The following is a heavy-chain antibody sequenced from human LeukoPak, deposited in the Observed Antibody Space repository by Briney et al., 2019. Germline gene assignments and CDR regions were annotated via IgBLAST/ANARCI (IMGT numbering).Heavy chain of an antibody. J-gene: IGHJ4*02. CDR2: FDPEDGET. D-gene: IGHD5-18*01. Sequence: GASVKVSCKASGYTLTELSMHWVRQAPGKGLEWMGGFDPEDGETIYAQKFQGRVTMTEDTSTDTAYMELSSLRSEDTAVYYCATAGDTANGGECFDYWGQGTLVTVSS. CDR1: GYTLTELS. CDR3: ATAGDTANGGECFDY. V-gene: IGHV1-24*01.